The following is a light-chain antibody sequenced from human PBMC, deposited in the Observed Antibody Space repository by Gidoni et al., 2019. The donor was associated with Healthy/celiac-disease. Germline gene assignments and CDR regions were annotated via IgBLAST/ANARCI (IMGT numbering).Light chain of an antibody. Sequence: QSILTQPPSASGTPGQRVTVSCSGSSSNIGSNAANWYQQLPGAAPILLIYSNHPRPSGVPHRCSGSTSGTSASLALSRLQSEDEADYYCSAWDASLNNWLFGGGTKLTVL. CDR1: SSNIGSNA. CDR3: SAWDASLNNWL. CDR2: SNH. J-gene: IGLJ3*02. V-gene: IGLV1-44*01.